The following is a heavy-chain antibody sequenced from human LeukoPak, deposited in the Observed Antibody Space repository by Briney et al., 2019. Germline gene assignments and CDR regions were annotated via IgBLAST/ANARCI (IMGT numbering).Heavy chain of an antibody. J-gene: IGHJ6*04. CDR2: IWYDGSNK. CDR3: ARSKGLGYCSSTSCHYYYYGMDV. D-gene: IGHD2-2*01. V-gene: IGHV3-33*01. Sequence: PGRSLRLSCAASGFTFSSYGMHWVRQAPGKGLEWVAVIWYDGSNKYYADSVKGRFTISRDNSKNTLYMPMNSLRAEDTAVYYCARSKGLGYCSSTSCHYYYYGMDVWGKGTTVTVSS. CDR1: GFTFSSYG.